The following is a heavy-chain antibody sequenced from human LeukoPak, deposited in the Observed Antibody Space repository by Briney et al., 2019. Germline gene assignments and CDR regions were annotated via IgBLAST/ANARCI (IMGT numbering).Heavy chain of an antibody. V-gene: IGHV3-21*01. D-gene: IGHD3-10*01. J-gene: IGHJ3*02. CDR2: ISSSSSYI. CDR1: GFTFSIYA. Sequence: PGGCLRLSCAASGFTFSIYAVSWVRQAPGKGLEWGSAISSSSSYIYYADSVKDRFTISRDNAKNSLYLQMNSLRAEDTAVYYCARGSVSHYYGSGSYSAFDIWGQGTMVTVSS. CDR3: ARGSVSHYYGSGSYSAFDI.